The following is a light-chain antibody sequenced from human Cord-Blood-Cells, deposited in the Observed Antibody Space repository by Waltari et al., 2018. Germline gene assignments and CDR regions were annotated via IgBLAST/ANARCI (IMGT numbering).Light chain of an antibody. CDR1: SSDVGSYNR. Sequence: QSALTQPPSVSGSPGQSVTISCTGTSSDVGSYNRVSWYQQPPGTAPKLIIYEVSNRPSGVPERFSGSKSGNTASLTISGLQAEDEADYYCSSYTSSSTYVFGTGTKVTVL. J-gene: IGLJ1*01. CDR3: SSYTSSSTYV. V-gene: IGLV2-18*02. CDR2: EVS.